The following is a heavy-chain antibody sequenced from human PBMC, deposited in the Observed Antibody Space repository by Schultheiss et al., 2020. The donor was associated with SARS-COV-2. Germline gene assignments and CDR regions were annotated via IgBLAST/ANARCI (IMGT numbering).Heavy chain of an antibody. D-gene: IGHD4-23*01. V-gene: IGHV4-34*01. CDR2: INHSGST. CDR3: ARESAYGGNVLDY. J-gene: IGHJ4*02. CDR1: GGSFSGYY. Sequence: GSLRLSCAVYGGSFSGYYWSWIRQPPGKGLEWIGEINHSGSTNYNPSLKSRVTISVDTSKNQFSLKLSSVTAADTAVYYCARESAYGGNVLDYWGQGTLVTVSS.